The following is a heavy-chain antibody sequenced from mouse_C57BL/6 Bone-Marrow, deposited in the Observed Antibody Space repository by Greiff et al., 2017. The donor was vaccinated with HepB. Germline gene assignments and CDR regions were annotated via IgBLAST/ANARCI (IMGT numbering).Heavy chain of an antibody. J-gene: IGHJ2*01. CDR2: INPSTGGT. CDR3: AREGAYFDY. CDR1: GYSFTGYY. V-gene: IGHV1-43*01. Sequence: EVQLKESGPELVKPGASVKISCKASGYSFTGYYMHWVKQSSEKSLEWIGEINPSTGGTSYNQKFKGKATLTVDKSSSTAYMQLKSLTSEDSAVYYCAREGAYFDYWGQGTTLTVSS.